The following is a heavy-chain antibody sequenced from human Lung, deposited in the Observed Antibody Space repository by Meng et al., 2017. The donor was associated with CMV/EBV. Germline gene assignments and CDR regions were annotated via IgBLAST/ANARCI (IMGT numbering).Heavy chain of an antibody. Sequence: GGSLRLXXAASGFTFSSYHMSWVRQAPGKGLEWVSSITSSDTYKYYPDSLKGRFTISRDNARKLLYLQINNLRAEDTAVYYSAREFSSGYLYFDFWGQGTLVTVSS. J-gene: IGHJ4*02. D-gene: IGHD3-9*01. V-gene: IGHV3-21*01. CDR2: ITSSDTYK. CDR1: GFTFSSYH. CDR3: AREFSSGYLYFDF.